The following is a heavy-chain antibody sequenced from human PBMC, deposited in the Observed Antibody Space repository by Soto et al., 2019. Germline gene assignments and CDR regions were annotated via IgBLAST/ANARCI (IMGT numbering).Heavy chain of an antibody. J-gene: IGHJ4*02. D-gene: IGHD4-17*01. CDR2: ISGSGGST. Sequence: PGGSLRLSCAASGFTFSSYAMSWVRQAPGKGLEWVSAISGSGGSTYYADSVKGRFTISRDNSKNTLYLQMNSLRAEDTAVYYCAKHILSMTTVTTGAFDYWGQGTLVTVSS. CDR1: GFTFSSYA. CDR3: AKHILSMTTVTTGAFDY. V-gene: IGHV3-23*01.